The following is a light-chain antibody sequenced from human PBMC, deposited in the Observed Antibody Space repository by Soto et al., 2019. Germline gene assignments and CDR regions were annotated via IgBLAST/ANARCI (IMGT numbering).Light chain of an antibody. J-gene: IGKJ4*01. V-gene: IGKV3D-15*01. Sequence: EIVMTQSPATLSVSPGERATHSCRASQSVSSNLAWYQQKPGQAPRLLIYGASIRATGIPARFSGSGSGTEFTLTISSLQSEDFAVYYCQQYNNWPLTFGGGTKVEIK. CDR3: QQYNNWPLT. CDR2: GAS. CDR1: QSVSSN.